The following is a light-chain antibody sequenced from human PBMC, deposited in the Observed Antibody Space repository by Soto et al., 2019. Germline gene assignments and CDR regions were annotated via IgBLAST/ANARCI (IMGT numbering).Light chain of an antibody. CDR2: RNS. CDR1: ASTIGRNY. CDR3: AAWDDNLSGLYV. Sequence: QSVLNQAPSAFGTPGQRVTISCFGSASTIGRNYVYWYQQLPGTAPKLLIYRNSQRPSGVPDRFSGSKSGTSASLAISGLRSEDEADYYCAAWDDNLSGLYVFGAGTKVTVL. V-gene: IGLV1-47*01. J-gene: IGLJ1*01.